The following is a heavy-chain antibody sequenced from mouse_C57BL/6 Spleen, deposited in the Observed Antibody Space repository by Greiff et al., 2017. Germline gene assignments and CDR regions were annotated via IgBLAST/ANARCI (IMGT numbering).Heavy chain of an antibody. D-gene: IGHD2-1*01. CDR1: GYTFTSYW. CDR3: ARRDGNYGYWYFDV. V-gene: IGHV1-50*01. J-gene: IGHJ1*03. CDR2: IDPSDSYT. Sequence: VQLQESGAELVKPGASVKLSCKASGYTFTSYWMQWVKQRPGQGLEWIGEIDPSDSYTNYNQKFKGKATLPVDTSSSTAYMQLSSLTSEDSAVYYWARRDGNYGYWYFDVWGTGTTVTVSS.